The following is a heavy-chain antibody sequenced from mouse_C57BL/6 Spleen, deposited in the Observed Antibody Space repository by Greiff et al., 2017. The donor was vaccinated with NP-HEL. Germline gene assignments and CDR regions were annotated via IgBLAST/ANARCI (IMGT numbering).Heavy chain of an antibody. J-gene: IGHJ4*01. CDR2: IDPEDGDT. Sequence: EVQLQQSGAELVRPGASVKLSCTASGFNIKDYYMHWVKQRPEQGLEWIGRIDPEDGDTEYAPKFQGKATMTADTSSNTAYLQLSSLTSEDTAVYYCTTYYYGSSYVDYAMDDWGQGTSVTVSS. CDR1: GFNIKDYY. V-gene: IGHV14-1*01. D-gene: IGHD1-1*01. CDR3: TTYYYGSSYVDYAMDD.